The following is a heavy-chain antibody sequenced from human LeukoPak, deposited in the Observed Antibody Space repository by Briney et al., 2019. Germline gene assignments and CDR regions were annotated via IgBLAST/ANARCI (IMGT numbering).Heavy chain of an antibody. D-gene: IGHD4-11*01. CDR2: IVVGSGNT. Sequence: SVKVSCKASGFTFTSSTMQWVRQARRQRLEWIGWIVVGSGNTNYAQKFQERVTITRDMSTSTAYMELSRLRSEDTAVYYCARGAPYDYWYFDYWGQGTLVTVSS. J-gene: IGHJ4*02. CDR1: GFTFTSST. V-gene: IGHV1-58*02. CDR3: ARGAPYDYWYFDY.